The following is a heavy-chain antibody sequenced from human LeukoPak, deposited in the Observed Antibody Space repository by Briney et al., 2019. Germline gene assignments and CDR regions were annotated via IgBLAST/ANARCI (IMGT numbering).Heavy chain of an antibody. Sequence: SETLSLTCTVSGDSISSYYWSWIRQPAGKGLEWIVRIYTSGSTNYNPSLKSRVTMSVDTSKNQFSLKLSSVTAADTAVYYCARDPIYYDSSGYYYENWFDPWGQGTLVTVSS. CDR3: ARDPIYYDSSGYYYENWFDP. CDR1: GDSISSYY. V-gene: IGHV4-4*07. CDR2: IYTSGST. J-gene: IGHJ5*02. D-gene: IGHD3-22*01.